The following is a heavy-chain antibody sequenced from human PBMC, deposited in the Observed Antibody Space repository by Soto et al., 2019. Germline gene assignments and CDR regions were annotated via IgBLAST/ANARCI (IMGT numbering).Heavy chain of an antibody. CDR2: ISSSGGTK. CDR1: GFTFSSYE. V-gene: IGHV3-48*03. Sequence: GGSLRLSCAASGFTFSSYEMNWVRQAPGKGLEWVSYISSSGGTKNHADSVKVRFTISRDHAKNSLYLQRNRLRAEDTALYYCASQNRYYYYGMDVWGQGTTVTVSS. J-gene: IGHJ6*02. D-gene: IGHD3-10*02. CDR3: ASQNRYYYYGMDV.